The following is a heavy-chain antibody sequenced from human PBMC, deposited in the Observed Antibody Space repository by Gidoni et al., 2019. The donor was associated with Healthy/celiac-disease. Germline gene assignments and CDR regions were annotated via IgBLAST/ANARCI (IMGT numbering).Heavy chain of an antibody. Sequence: QVQLVQSGAEVKKPGASVKVSCKASGYTFPGYYMHWVRQAPGQGLEWMGWINPNSGGTNYAQKFQGRVTMTRDTSISTAYMELSRLRSDDTAVYYGARERGFGELWEFDPWGQGTLVTVSS. CDR3: ARERGFGELWEFDP. D-gene: IGHD3-10*01. V-gene: IGHV1-2*02. CDR2: INPNSGGT. CDR1: GYTFPGYY. J-gene: IGHJ5*02.